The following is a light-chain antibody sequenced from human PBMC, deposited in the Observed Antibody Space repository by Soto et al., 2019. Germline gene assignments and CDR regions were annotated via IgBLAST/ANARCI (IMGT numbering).Light chain of an antibody. CDR3: SSYTSSSTLV. J-gene: IGLJ1*01. CDR1: SSDVGGYNY. V-gene: IGLV2-14*01. CDR2: GVD. Sequence: QSVLTQPASVSGSPGQSITIFCTGTSSDVGGYNYVSWYQQHPGKAPKLMIHGVDNRPSGVSNRFSGSKSGNTASLTISGLQAEDEADYYCSSYTSSSTLVFGTGTKVTVL.